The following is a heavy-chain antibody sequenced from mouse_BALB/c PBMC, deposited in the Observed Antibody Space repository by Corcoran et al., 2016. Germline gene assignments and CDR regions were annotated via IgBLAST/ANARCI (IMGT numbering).Heavy chain of an antibody. V-gene: IGHV1-39*01. CDR2: INPYYGST. J-gene: IGHJ4*01. Sequence: EIQLQQTGPELVKPGASVKISCKASGYSFTDYIMLWVKQSHGKRLEWIGNINPYYGSTSYNLKFKGKATLTVDKTSSTAYMQLNSLTSEDSAVYYCARYGNYAMDYWGQGTSVTVSS. CDR1: GYSFTDYI. CDR3: ARYGNYAMDY. D-gene: IGHD2-1*01.